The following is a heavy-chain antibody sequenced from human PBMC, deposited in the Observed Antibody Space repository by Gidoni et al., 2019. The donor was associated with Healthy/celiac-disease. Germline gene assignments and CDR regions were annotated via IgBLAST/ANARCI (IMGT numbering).Heavy chain of an antibody. CDR2: ISWNSGSI. V-gene: IGHV3-9*01. CDR1: GFTFDDYA. J-gene: IGHJ4*02. CDR3: AKDSITMVRGVIEYYFDY. D-gene: IGHD3-10*01. Sequence: EVQLVESGGGLVQPGRSLRLSCAASGFTFDDYAMHWVRQAPGKGLEWVSGISWNSGSIGYADSVKGRFTISRDNAKNSLYLQMNSLRAEDTALYYCAKDSITMVRGVIEYYFDYWGQGTLVTVSS.